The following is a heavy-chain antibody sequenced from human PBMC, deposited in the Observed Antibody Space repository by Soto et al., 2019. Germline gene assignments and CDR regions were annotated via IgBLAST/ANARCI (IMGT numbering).Heavy chain of an antibody. V-gene: IGHV4-4*02. J-gene: IGHJ5*02. CDR2: IYHSGST. CDR1: GGSISSSNW. CDR3: VVVVVAAIPTLGWFDP. D-gene: IGHD2-15*01. Sequence: KTSETLSLTCAVSGGSISSSNWWSWVRQPPGKGLEWIGEIYHSGSTNYNPSLKSRVTISVDKSKNQFSLKLSSVTAADTAVYYCVVVVVAAIPTLGWFDPWGQGTLVTVSS.